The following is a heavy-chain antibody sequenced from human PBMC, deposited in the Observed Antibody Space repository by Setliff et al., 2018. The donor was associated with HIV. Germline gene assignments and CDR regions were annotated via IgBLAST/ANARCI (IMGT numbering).Heavy chain of an antibody. CDR3: ARGTSAASYWHFDL. CDR1: GSSITSSSFY. V-gene: IGHV4-39*01. CDR2: MTYVGST. J-gene: IGHJ2*01. D-gene: IGHD3-16*01. Sequence: SETLSLTCTVSGSSITSSSFYWGWIRQPPGKGLEWIGSMTYVGSTSFSPSLKSRVTISVDTSENQFSLNLNSVTAADTAVYYCARGTSAASYWHFDLWGRGIMVTVSS.